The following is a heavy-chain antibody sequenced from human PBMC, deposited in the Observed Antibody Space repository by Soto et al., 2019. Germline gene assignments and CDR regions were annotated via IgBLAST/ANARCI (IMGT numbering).Heavy chain of an antibody. J-gene: IGHJ3*02. Sequence: QVQLVESGGGVVQPGKSLRLSCAASGFTFSSYGMHWVRQAPGKGLEWVAVIWYDGSNKYYADSVKGRFTISRDNSTNTLYLQMNSLRAEDTAVYYCARERIAAAGDWNAFDIWGQGTMVTVSS. V-gene: IGHV3-33*01. CDR1: GFTFSSYG. CDR2: IWYDGSNK. CDR3: ARERIAAAGDWNAFDI. D-gene: IGHD6-13*01.